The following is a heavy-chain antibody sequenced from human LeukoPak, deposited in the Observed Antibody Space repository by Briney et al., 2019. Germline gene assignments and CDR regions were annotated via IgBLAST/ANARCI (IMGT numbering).Heavy chain of an antibody. CDR1: GFTFSSYA. J-gene: IGHJ4*02. V-gene: IGHV3-30*02. D-gene: IGHD3-16*01. CDR2: IWNDGSQK. CDR3: AKDERSYGYNY. Sequence: PGGSLRLSCAASGFTFSSYAMSWVRQAPGKGLEWVAVIWNDGSQKYYADSVRGRFTISRDNSMNTLYLQMSSLRAEDTAVYYCAKDERSYGYNYWGQGTLVTVSS.